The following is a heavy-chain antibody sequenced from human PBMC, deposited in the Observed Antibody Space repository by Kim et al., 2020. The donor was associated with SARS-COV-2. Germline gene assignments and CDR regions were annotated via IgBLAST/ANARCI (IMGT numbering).Heavy chain of an antibody. CDR2: INHSGST. CDR3: ARGGVAVAGLNYYYYYGMDV. Sequence: LETLSLTCAVYGGSFSGYYWSWIRQPPGKGLEWIGEINHSGSTNYNPSLKSRVTISVDTSKNQFSLKLSSVTAADTAVYYCARGGVAVAGLNYYYYYGMDVWGQGTTVTVSS. J-gene: IGHJ6*02. D-gene: IGHD6-19*01. V-gene: IGHV4-34*01. CDR1: GGSFSGYY.